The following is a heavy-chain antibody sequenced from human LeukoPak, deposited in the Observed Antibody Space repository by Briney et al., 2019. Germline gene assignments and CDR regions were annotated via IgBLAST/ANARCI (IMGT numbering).Heavy chain of an antibody. D-gene: IGHD3-10*01. J-gene: IGHJ6*02. CDR3: ARVRTTGSYYGMDV. CDR2: IKEDESEK. CDR1: GVTFSSDW. Sequence: PGGSLRLSCAASGVTFSSDWMSWVRQAPGKGLERVANIKEDESEKYYVDSVKGRFTISRDNAQNSLNLQMNSLRVEDTAMYYCARVRTTGSYYGMDVWGQGTTVTVSS. V-gene: IGHV3-7*01.